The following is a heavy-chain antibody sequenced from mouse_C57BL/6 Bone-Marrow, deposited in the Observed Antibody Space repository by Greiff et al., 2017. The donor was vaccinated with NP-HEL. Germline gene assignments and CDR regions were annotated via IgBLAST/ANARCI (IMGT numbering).Heavy chain of an antibody. J-gene: IGHJ4*01. CDR1: GFTFSDYG. V-gene: IGHV5-17*01. D-gene: IGHD1-1*01. CDR2: ISSGSSTI. CDR3: AILLMGYAMDY. Sequence: EVKLMESGGGLVKPGGSLKLSCAASGFTFSDYGMHWVRQAPEKGLEWVAYISSGSSTIYYADTVKGRFTISRDNAKNTLFLQMTSLRSEDTAMYYCAILLMGYAMDYWGQGTSVTVSS.